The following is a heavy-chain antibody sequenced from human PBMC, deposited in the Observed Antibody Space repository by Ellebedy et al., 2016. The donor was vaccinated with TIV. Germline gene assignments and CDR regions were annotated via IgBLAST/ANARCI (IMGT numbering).Heavy chain of an antibody. CDR3: SRGTVALQPLKYFDS. J-gene: IGHJ4*02. CDR2: IYHSGST. V-gene: IGHV4-30-2*01. D-gene: IGHD6-19*01. Sequence: SETLSLXCAVSGGSISSGGYSWSWIRQPPGKGLEWIGYIYHSGSTYYNPSLKSRVTMSVDTSKNQFSLKLTSVTAADTAVYYCSRGTVALQPLKYFDSWGQGTLVTVSS. CDR1: GGSISSGGYS.